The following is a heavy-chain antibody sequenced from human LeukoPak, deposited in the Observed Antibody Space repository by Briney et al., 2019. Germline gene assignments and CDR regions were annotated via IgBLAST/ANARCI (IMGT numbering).Heavy chain of an antibody. Sequence: PGGSLRLSCAASGFTFSSYAMSWVRQAPGKGLEWVSYISSSGSTIYYADSVKGRFTISRDNAKNSLYLQMNSLRAEDTAVYYCARGLVVGRGMDYGMDVWGQGTTVTVSS. CDR3: ARGLVVGRGMDYGMDV. D-gene: IGHD2-2*01. CDR2: ISSSGSTI. CDR1: GFTFSSYA. V-gene: IGHV3-48*04. J-gene: IGHJ6*02.